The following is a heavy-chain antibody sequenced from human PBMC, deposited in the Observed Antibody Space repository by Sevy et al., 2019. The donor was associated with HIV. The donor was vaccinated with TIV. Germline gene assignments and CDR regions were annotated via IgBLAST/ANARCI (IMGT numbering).Heavy chain of an antibody. Sequence: GESLKISCAASGFTFSSYSMNWVRQAPGKGLEWVSSISSSSSYIYYADSVKGRFTISRDNAKNSLYLQMNSLRAEDTAVYYCARDTRGYCSGGSCYHSSYADYWGQGTLVTVSS. J-gene: IGHJ4*02. V-gene: IGHV3-21*01. CDR1: GFTFSSYS. D-gene: IGHD2-15*01. CDR3: ARDTRGYCSGGSCYHSSYADY. CDR2: ISSSSSYI.